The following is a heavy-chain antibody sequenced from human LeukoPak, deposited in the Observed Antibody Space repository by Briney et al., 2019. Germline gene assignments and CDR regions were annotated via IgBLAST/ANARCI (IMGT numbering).Heavy chain of an antibody. CDR3: ARGGSSWLGDY. D-gene: IGHD6-13*01. Sequence: GGSLRLSCAASGFTFSSYWMHWVRQAPGKGLVWVSRINSDGSSTSYADSVKGRFTISRDNAKNTLYLQMNGLRAEDTAVYYCARGGSSWLGDYWGQGTLVTVSS. J-gene: IGHJ4*02. V-gene: IGHV3-74*01. CDR2: INSDGSST. CDR1: GFTFSSYW.